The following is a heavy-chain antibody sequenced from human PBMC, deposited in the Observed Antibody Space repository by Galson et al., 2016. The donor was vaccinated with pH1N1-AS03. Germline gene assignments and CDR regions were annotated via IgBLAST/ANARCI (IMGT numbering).Heavy chain of an antibody. V-gene: IGHV3-30*18. J-gene: IGHJ6*02. CDR1: GFTFSSFG. Sequence: SLRLSCAASGFTFSSFGLHWVRQAPGKGLDWVAHISPDGSKIYYADSVRGRFTISRDNFKSTLYLQLNSLRGEDTAVYYCTKDLPTRYGMDVWSQGTLVTVS. CDR2: ISPDGSKI. CDR3: TKDLPTRYGMDV.